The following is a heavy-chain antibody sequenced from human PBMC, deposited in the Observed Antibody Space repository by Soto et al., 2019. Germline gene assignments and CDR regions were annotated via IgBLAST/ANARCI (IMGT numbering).Heavy chain of an antibody. D-gene: IGHD2-2*01. CDR2: ITNNGGSD. CDR3: VRDDDQEANALDY. J-gene: IGHJ4*02. V-gene: IGHV3-33*01. Sequence: QVQLVESGGDVVQPGRSLRLSCAASGFTFSNYGMHWVRQAPGKGLEWVAVITNNGGSDRYADSLKGRFTISRDNSKNTLYLQMNSLRAEDTAVYYCVRDDDQEANALDYWGQGTLVTVSS. CDR1: GFTFSNYG.